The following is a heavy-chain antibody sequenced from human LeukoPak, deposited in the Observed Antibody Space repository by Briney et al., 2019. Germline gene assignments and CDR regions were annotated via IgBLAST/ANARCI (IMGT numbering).Heavy chain of an antibody. V-gene: IGHV4-59*08. J-gene: IGHJ3*02. CDR1: GGSISSYY. CDR2: IYYSGST. D-gene: IGHD5-18*01. CDR3: ARPGVGSGRYGAFDI. Sequence: SETLSLTCTVSGGSISSYYWSWIRQPPGKGLEWIGYIYYSGSTNYNPSLKSRVTISVDTSKNQFSLKLSSVTAADTAVYYCARPGVGSGRYGAFDIWGQGTLVTVSS.